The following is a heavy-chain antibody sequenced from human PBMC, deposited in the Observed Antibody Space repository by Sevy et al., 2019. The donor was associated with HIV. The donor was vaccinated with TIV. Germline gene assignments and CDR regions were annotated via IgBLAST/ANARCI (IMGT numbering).Heavy chain of an antibody. Sequence: GGSLRLSCAASGFTFSSYGMHWVRQAPGQGLEWVSSISSASSYRKYGDSVKGRFTISRDNAKNSLYLDLNSLTVEDTAVYYCTRVDYYDTSASHYWGQGTLVTVSS. CDR2: ISSASSYR. D-gene: IGHD3-22*01. J-gene: IGHJ4*02. CDR1: GFTFSSYG. CDR3: TRVDYYDTSASHY. V-gene: IGHV3-21*06.